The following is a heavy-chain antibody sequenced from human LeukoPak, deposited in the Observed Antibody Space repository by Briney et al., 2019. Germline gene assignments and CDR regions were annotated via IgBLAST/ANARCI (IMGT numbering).Heavy chain of an antibody. CDR3: ATVAPSGNWFDP. V-gene: IGHV4-59*01. CDR2: IYYSGST. J-gene: IGHJ5*02. Sequence: SETLSLTCTVSGGSSSGYYWGWIRQPPGKGLEWIGYIYYSGSTNYNPSLKSRVTISIDTSKNQFSLILSSVTAADTAVYYCATVAPSGNWFDPWGQGTLVTISS. D-gene: IGHD1-1*01. CDR1: GGSSSGYY.